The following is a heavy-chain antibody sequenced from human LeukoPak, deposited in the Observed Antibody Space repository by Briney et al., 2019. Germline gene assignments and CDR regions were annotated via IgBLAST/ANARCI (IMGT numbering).Heavy chain of an antibody. J-gene: IGHJ4*02. D-gene: IGHD3-22*01. CDR2: IWYDGNTK. CDR3: ARDPMKSGY. CDR1: GFTFDDYG. Sequence: GGSLRLSCAASGFTFDDYGMHWVRQAPGKGLEWVAIIWYDGNTKYYAESVKGRFTISRDNSKNTLYLQMNSLRAEDTAVYYCARDPMKSGYWGQGTLVTVSS. V-gene: IGHV3-33*08.